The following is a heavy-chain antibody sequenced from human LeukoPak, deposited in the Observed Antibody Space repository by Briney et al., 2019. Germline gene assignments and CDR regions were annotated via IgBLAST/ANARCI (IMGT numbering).Heavy chain of an antibody. J-gene: IGHJ4*02. CDR2: INSKTDGGTT. Sequence: GRPCRLSCAASGFTFSNAWMSGSRHPPGKGLEWVGRINSKTDGGTTDYAAPVKGRFTISRDDTKNSMYLQLKTLTTQDTAVYYCTLDDYYDSSGTGYFDYWGQGTLVTVSS. V-gene: IGHV3-15*01. CDR1: GFTFSNAW. CDR3: TLDDYYDSSGTGYFDY. D-gene: IGHD3-22*01.